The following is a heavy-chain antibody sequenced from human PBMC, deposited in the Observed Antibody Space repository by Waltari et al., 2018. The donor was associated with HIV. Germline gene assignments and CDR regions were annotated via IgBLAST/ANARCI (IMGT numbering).Heavy chain of an antibody. J-gene: IGHJ4*02. Sequence: EVQLVESGGGLVQPGRSLRLPCAASGFILKAHPLPWVRPAPGKGLECVSGISWNGNEIVYADSVKGRFTVSRDNAKNSVYLQMSSLRTEDTAWYYCAKDVLTSGWYHLHDWGQGTLVTVSS. CDR2: ISWNGNEI. CDR1: GFILKAHP. CDR3: AKDVLTSGWYHLHD. D-gene: IGHD6-13*01. V-gene: IGHV3-9*01.